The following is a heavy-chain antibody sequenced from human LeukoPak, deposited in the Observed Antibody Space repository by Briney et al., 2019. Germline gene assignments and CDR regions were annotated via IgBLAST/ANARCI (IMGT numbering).Heavy chain of an antibody. CDR2: IYNIGNT. CDR3: AGSKIVVAMFDY. D-gene: IGHD3-22*01. V-gene: IGHV4-59*01. J-gene: IGHJ4*02. Sequence: SETLSLTCTVSGGSISSYYWNWIRQPPGKGLGWIGYIYNIGNTNYNPSLKSRVTISVDASYNQFSLKMTSVTAADTAVYYCAGSKIVVAMFDYWGQGTLVTVSS. CDR1: GGSISSYY.